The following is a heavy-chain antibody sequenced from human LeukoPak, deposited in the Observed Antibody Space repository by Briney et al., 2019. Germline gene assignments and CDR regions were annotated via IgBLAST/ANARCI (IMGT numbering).Heavy chain of an antibody. CDR3: ARNSYSSDAFDI. CDR2: IRSKANSYAT. CDR1: GFTFSGSA. J-gene: IGHJ3*02. V-gene: IGHV3-73*01. Sequence: QAGGSLRLSCAASGFTFSGSAMHWVRQASGKGLEWVGRIRSKANSYATAYAASVKGRFTISRDDSKNTAYLQMNSLRAEDTAVYYCARNSYSSDAFDIWGQGTMVTVSS. D-gene: IGHD5-18*01.